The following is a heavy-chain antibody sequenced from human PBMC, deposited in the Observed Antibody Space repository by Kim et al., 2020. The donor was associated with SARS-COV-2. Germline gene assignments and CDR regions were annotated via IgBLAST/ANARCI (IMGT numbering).Heavy chain of an antibody. V-gene: IGHV4-34*01. CDR3: ARGRAGVVPSPVLGLGPYYHYYAVDV. D-gene: IGHD2-8*02. J-gene: IGHJ6*02. CDR2: INHSGST. Sequence: SETLSLTCAVYGGSFSGYTWSWLRQPPGKGLEWIGEINHSGSTNLSPSLKNRMTISVDTSKSQFSLRLKSMTATDAAVYYCARGRAGVVPSPVLGLGPYYHYYAVDVWGRGTPVAVSS. CDR1: GGSFSGYT.